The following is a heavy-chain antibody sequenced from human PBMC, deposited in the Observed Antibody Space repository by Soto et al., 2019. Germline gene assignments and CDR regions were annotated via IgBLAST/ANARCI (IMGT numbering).Heavy chain of an antibody. V-gene: IGHV4-59*01. CDR2: IYYSGST. CDR3: ARGNPMVRGVIMRHDAFDI. J-gene: IGHJ3*02. D-gene: IGHD3-10*01. Sequence: SETLSLTCTVSGGSISRYYWSWIRQPPGKGLEWIGYIYYSGSTNYNPSLKSRVTISVDTSKNQFSLKLSPVTAADTAVYYCARGNPMVRGVIMRHDAFDIWGQGTMVTVS. CDR1: GGSISRYY.